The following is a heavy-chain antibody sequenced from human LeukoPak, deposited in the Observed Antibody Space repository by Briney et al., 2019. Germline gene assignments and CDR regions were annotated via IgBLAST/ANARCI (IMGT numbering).Heavy chain of an antibody. CDR2: ISSSGSTI. CDR1: GFTFGSYS. CDR3: ARATTYYDILTGYTPVDAFDI. V-gene: IGHV3-48*04. D-gene: IGHD3-9*01. Sequence: GGSLRLSCAASGFTFGSYSMNWVRQAPGKGLEWVSYISSSGSTIYYADSVKGRFTISRDNAKNSLYLQMNSLRAEDTAVYYCARATTYYDILTGYTPVDAFDIWGQGTMVTVSS. J-gene: IGHJ3*02.